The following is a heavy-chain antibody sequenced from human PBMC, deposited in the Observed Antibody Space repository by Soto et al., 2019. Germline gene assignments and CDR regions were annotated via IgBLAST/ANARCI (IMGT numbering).Heavy chain of an antibody. CDR1: GFTFTRYS. Sequence: PRLSCEASGFTFTRYSMNWVRQAPGKGLEWVSSISSTTNYIYYGDSMKGRFTISRDNAKNSLYLEMNSLRAEDTAVYYCARESEDLTSKFDYWGQGTLVTVSS. CDR2: ISSTTNYI. V-gene: IGHV3-21*06. J-gene: IGHJ4*02. CDR3: ARESEDLTSKFDY.